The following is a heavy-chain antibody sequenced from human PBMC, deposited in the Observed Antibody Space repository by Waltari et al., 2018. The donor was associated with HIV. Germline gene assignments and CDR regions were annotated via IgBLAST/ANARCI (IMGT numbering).Heavy chain of an antibody. CDR3: ARNLEVAAAGGGVDY. CDR1: GFPFSRYW. CDR2: INSDGSST. D-gene: IGHD6-13*01. V-gene: IGHV3-74*01. J-gene: IGHJ4*02. Sequence: EVQLVESGGGLVQPGGSLRLSCAASGFPFSRYWMHWVRQAPGQGLVWVSRINSDGSSTSYADSVKGRFTISRDNAKNTLYLQMNSLRAEDTAVYYCARNLEVAAAGGGVDYWGQGTLVTVSS.